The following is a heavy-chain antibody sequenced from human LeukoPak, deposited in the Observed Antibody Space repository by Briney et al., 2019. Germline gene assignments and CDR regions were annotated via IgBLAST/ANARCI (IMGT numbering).Heavy chain of an antibody. CDR1: GYTFTSYY. CDR2: INPSGGST. V-gene: IGHV1-46*01. J-gene: IGHJ4*02. Sequence: GASVKVSCKASGYTFTSYYMHWVRQAPGQGLEWMGIINPSGGSTSYAQKFQGRVTMTRDMSTSTVYMELSSLRSEDTAVYYCARAPYDLWFGLYFDYWGQGTLVTVSS. D-gene: IGHD3-10*01. CDR3: ARAPYDLWFGLYFDY.